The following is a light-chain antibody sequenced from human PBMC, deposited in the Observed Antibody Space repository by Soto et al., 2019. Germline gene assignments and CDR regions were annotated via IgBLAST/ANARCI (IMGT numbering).Light chain of an antibody. J-gene: IGKJ1*01. CDR2: AAS. Sequence: DIQMTQSPSSLSASVGDRVTITCRASQSISSYLNWYQQKPGKAPKLLIYAASSLQSGVQSRFSGSGSRTDFPLTISILQPEDFATYYCQQSYRTPVTFGQGTKVEIK. CDR1: QSISSY. V-gene: IGKV1-39*01. CDR3: QQSYRTPVT.